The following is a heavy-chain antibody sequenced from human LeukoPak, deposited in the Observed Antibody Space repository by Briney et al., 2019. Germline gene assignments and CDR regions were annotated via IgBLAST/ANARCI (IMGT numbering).Heavy chain of an antibody. V-gene: IGHV1-69*06. CDR1: GGTFSSYA. CDR2: IIPIFGTA. D-gene: IGHD6-6*01. Sequence: SVKVSCKASGGTFSSYAISWVRQAPGQELEWMGGIIPIFGTANYAQKFQGRVTITADKSTSTAYMELSSLRSEDTAVYYCATEYSSSSYGRTFDYWGQGTLVTVSS. CDR3: ATEYSSSSYGRTFDY. J-gene: IGHJ4*02.